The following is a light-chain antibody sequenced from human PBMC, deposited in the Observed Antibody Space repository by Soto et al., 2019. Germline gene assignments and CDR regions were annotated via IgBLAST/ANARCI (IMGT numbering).Light chain of an antibody. CDR3: QQYNDLFSIT. Sequence: EIVLTQSPATLSVSPGERATLSCRASQSVSSKLAWYQQKRGQAPRLLIYGASTRATGIPVRFSGSGSGTEFTLTISSLQSEDFAVYYCQQYNDLFSITFGQGTRLEIK. V-gene: IGKV3-15*01. CDR1: QSVSSK. CDR2: GAS. J-gene: IGKJ5*01.